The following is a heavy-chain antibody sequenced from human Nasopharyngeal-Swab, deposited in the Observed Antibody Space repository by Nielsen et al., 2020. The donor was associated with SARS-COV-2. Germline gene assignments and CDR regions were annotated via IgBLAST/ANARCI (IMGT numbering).Heavy chain of an antibody. J-gene: IGHJ6*02. D-gene: IGHD6-19*01. V-gene: IGHV3-7*01. CDR2: IKTDGSEI. Sequence: GESLKISCAASGFTFSSYAIHWVRQAPGKGLEWVANIKTDGSEIYYVDSVKGRFTISRDNAKNSLYLQMSSLRAEDTAVYYCARDSSAVAGSYYYYGMDVWGQGTTVTVSS. CDR3: ARDSSAVAGSYYYYGMDV. CDR1: GFTFSSYA.